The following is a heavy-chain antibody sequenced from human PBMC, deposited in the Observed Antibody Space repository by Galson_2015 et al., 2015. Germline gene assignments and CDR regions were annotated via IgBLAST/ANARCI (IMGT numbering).Heavy chain of an antibody. V-gene: IGHV3-7*01. CDR3: ARRMITFGGVIVPYYLDY. J-gene: IGHJ4*02. Sequence: SLRLSCAASGFTFSSYWMSWVRQAPGKGLEWVANIKQDGSEKYYVDSVKGRFTISRDNAKNSLYLQMNSLRAEDTAVYYCARRMITFGGVIVPYYLDYWGQGTLVTVSS. CDR2: IKQDGSEK. D-gene: IGHD3-16*02. CDR1: GFTFSSYW.